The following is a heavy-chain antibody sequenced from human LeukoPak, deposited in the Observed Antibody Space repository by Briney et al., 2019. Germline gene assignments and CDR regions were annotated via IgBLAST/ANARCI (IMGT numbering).Heavy chain of an antibody. D-gene: IGHD5-12*01. CDR2: INQNGSEK. J-gene: IGHJ4*02. CDR3: VRKGYSGYERPFDY. CDR1: GFTFSTYW. Sequence: PGGSLRLSCAASGFTFSTYWMSWVRQAPGKGREWVANINQNGSEKYFVDSVKGRFTISRDNAKNSLFVQMNSLGAEDTAMYYCVRKGYSGYERPFDYWGQGIRVTVSS. V-gene: IGHV3-7*04.